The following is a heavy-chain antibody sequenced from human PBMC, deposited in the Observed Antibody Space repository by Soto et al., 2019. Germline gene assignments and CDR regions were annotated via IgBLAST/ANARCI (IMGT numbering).Heavy chain of an antibody. V-gene: IGHV3-21*01. Sequence: KAGWSLRLSCAASGFTFRSYSMNWVRKAPGKGLEWVSSISSSSSYIYYADSVKGRFTISRDNAKNSLYLQMNSLRAEDTAVYYCARDTSAGYDYVWGSYRPTYYYYGMDVWGQGTTVTVSS. J-gene: IGHJ6*02. CDR1: GFTFRSYS. CDR3: ARDTSAGYDYVWGSYRPTYYYYGMDV. D-gene: IGHD3-16*02. CDR2: ISSSSSYI.